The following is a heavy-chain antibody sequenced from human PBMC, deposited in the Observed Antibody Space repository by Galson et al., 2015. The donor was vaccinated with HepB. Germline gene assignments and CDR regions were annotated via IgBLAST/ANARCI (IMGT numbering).Heavy chain of an antibody. D-gene: IGHD5-18*01. CDR2: IDWDDDE. CDR1: GFSLTTSGVC. Sequence: PALVKPTQTLTLTCTFSGFSLTTSGVCVNWIRQPPGKALEWLARIDWDDDEYYSTSLKTRLTISKDTSKNQVVLTMTNMDPVDTATYYCARIRGAAKGHNFFDYWGQGVLVTVSS. CDR3: ARIRGAAKGHNFFDY. J-gene: IGHJ4*02. V-gene: IGHV2-70*11.